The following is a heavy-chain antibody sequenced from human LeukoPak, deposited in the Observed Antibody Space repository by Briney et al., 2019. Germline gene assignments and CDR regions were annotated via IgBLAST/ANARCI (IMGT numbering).Heavy chain of an antibody. J-gene: IGHJ4*02. V-gene: IGHV4-34*01. Sequence: SETLSLTCAVYGGSFSGYYWSWIRQPPGKGLERIGEINHSGSTNYNPSLKSRVTISVDTSKNQFSLKLSSVTAADTAVYYCVGGYCSSTSCYAFDYWGQGTLVTVSS. CDR2: INHSGST. D-gene: IGHD2-2*01. CDR3: VGGYCSSTSCYAFDY. CDR1: GGSFSGYY.